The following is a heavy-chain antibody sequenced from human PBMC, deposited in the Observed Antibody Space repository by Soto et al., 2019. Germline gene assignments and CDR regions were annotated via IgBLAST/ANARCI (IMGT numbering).Heavy chain of an antibody. CDR2: ITRSGSVT. CDR3: ASPFPYYYDSSGYYSAFGI. Sequence: GSLRLSCVASGFSFRSYAMNWARPAPGEGLGGVSYITRSGSVTYYADSVKGRFTMSRDNGRNSLYLQITSLRDEDTAVYYCASPFPYYYDSSGYYSAFGIWGQGTMVTVSS. J-gene: IGHJ3*02. CDR1: GFSFRSYA. V-gene: IGHV3-48*02. D-gene: IGHD3-22*01.